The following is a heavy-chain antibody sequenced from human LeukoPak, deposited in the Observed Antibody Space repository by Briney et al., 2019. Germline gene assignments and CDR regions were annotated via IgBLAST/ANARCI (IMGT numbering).Heavy chain of an antibody. D-gene: IGHD3-22*01. V-gene: IGHV3-23*01. Sequence: GGSLRLSCAASGFTFSSYAMSWVRQAPGKGLEWVSAISGSGVSTYYAESVMGRFTISRDSSENTLYLQMNSLRAEDTAVYYCAKGSGYYDSSGYHNWGQGTLVTVSS. CDR1: GFTFSSYA. CDR2: ISGSGVST. CDR3: AKGSGYYDSSGYHN. J-gene: IGHJ4*02.